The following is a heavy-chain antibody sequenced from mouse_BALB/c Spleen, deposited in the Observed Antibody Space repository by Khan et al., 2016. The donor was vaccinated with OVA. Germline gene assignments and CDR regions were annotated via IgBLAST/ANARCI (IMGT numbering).Heavy chain of an antibody. J-gene: IGHJ3*01. Sequence: VQLKQSGPELMKPGASVKISCKSSGYSFTSYYIHWVKQSHGKTLEWIGYIDPFNGGSTYNQKFKGKATLTVDKSSSTAYMYLSSLTSEDSAVYCCARQGSTSWFAYWGRGTLVTVSA. CDR3: ARQGSTSWFAY. CDR1: GYSFTSYY. CDR2: IDPFNGGS. V-gene: IGHV1-31*01. D-gene: IGHD1-1*02.